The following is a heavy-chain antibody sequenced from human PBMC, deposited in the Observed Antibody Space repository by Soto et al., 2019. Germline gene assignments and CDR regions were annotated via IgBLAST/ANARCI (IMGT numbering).Heavy chain of an antibody. Sequence: ASVKVSCQASGYTFPGYYMHWVRPAPGQGLEWMGWINPNSGGTNYAQKFQGRVTMTRDTSISTAYMELSRLRSDDTAVYYGARLACRVSLDYWGQGTLVTVSS. V-gene: IGHV1-2*02. D-gene: IGHD5-12*01. J-gene: IGHJ4*02. CDR3: ARLACRVSLDY. CDR1: GYTFPGYY. CDR2: INPNSGGT.